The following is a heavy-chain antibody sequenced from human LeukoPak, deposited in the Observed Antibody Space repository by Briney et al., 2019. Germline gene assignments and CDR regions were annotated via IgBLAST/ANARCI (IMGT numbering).Heavy chain of an antibody. CDR1: GFTFSSYA. J-gene: IGHJ4*01. Sequence: GGSLTLSCIDYGFTFSSYALAWVRQAPGKVREWVAAVTSRGVGTHYADSVKGRFTISRDNSKNTIYLQMNSLRAEDTAIYYCGSDPNGDYVGALGYWGRGTLVTVSS. CDR3: GSDPNGDYVGALGY. V-gene: IGHV3-23*01. CDR2: VTSRGVGT. D-gene: IGHD4-17*01.